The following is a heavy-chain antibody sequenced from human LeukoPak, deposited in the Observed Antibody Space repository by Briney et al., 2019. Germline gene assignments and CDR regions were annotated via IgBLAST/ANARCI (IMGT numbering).Heavy chain of an antibody. V-gene: IGHV1-69*01. D-gene: IGHD1-26*01. Sequence: GSSVKVSCKASGGTFSSYAISWVRQASGQGLEWMGGIIPIFGTANYAQKFQGRVTITADESTSTAYMELSSLRSEDTAVYYCARGVGASPLYYYYGMDVWGQGTTVTVSS. CDR2: IIPIFGTA. CDR3: ARGVGASPLYYYYGMDV. J-gene: IGHJ6*02. CDR1: GGTFSSYA.